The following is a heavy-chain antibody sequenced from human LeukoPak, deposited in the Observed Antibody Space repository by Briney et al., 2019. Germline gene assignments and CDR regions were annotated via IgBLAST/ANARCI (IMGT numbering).Heavy chain of an antibody. V-gene: IGHV4-31*03. D-gene: IGHD3-3*01. CDR1: GGSISSGGYY. CDR2: IYYSGST. J-gene: IGHJ4*02. CDR3: ARGRGITIFGVVTTGAH. Sequence: SQTLSLTCTVSGGSISSGGYYWSWIRQHPGKGLEWIGYIYYSGSTYYNPSLKSRVTISVDTSKNQFSLRLSSVTAADTAVYYCARGRGITIFGVVTTGAHWGQGTLVTVSS.